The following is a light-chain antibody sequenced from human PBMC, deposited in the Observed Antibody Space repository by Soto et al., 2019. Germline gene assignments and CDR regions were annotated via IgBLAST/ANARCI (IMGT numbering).Light chain of an antibody. CDR3: QQYYSTPRT. V-gene: IGKV4-1*01. CDR1: QSVLYSSNNKNY. Sequence: DIVMTKSPDSLAVSLGERATINCKSSQSVLYSSNNKNYLAWYQQKPGQPPKLLIYWASTRESGVPDRFSGSGSGTVFTLTISSLQAEDVAVYYCQQYYSTPRTFGQGTKVEIK. J-gene: IGKJ1*01. CDR2: WAS.